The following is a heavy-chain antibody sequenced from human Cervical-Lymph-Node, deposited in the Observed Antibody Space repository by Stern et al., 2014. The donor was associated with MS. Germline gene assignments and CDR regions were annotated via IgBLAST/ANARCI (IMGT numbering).Heavy chain of an antibody. V-gene: IGHV5-51*01. CDR3: ARTSATSDRNYFYYYGMDV. CDR2: VHPGDSAT. CDR1: GYDFTNYW. Sequence: DQLVQSGAEVKKSGESLKISCKGSGYDFTNYWIAWVRQKPGKGLEWMGIVHPGDSATRYNPSFQGQVTISADKSVITAYLQWSSLKASDTAMYYCARTSATSDRNYFYYYGMDVWGQGTTVTVSS. J-gene: IGHJ6*02.